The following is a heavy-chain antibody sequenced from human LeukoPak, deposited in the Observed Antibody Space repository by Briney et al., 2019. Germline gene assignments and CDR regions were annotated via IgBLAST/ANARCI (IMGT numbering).Heavy chain of an antibody. CDR3: AGQLWFGEGNWFDP. J-gene: IGHJ5*02. V-gene: IGHV4-30-2*01. Sequence: SETLSLTCAVSGGSISSGGYSWSWIRQPPGKGLEWIGYIYHSGSTYYNPSLKSRVTISADRSKNQFSLKLSSVTAADTAVYYCAGQLWFGEGNWFDPWGQGTLVTVSS. CDR1: GGSISSGGYS. CDR2: IYHSGST. D-gene: IGHD3-10*01.